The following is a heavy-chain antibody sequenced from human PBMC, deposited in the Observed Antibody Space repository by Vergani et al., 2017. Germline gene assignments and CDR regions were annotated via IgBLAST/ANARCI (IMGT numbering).Heavy chain of an antibody. D-gene: IGHD2-8*02. Sequence: QVQLQQWGAGLLKPSETLSLKCAVYGESFTNYYWSWIRQPPGKGLEWIGEINHSGSINYSPSLKSRVTISVDTSKNHFSLKLSSVTAAATAVYYCARHEDLYWVFWGQGTLVTVSS. V-gene: IGHV4-34*02. J-gene: IGHJ4*02. CDR2: INHSGSI. CDR3: ARHEDLYWVF. CDR1: GESFTNYY.